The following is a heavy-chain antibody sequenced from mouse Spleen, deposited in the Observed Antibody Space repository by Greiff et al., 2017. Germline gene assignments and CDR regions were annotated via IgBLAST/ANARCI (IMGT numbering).Heavy chain of an antibody. CDR1: GYTFTSYW. Sequence: QVQLKESGAELVMPGASVKLSCKASGYTFTSYWMHWVKQRPGQGLEWIGEIDPSDSYTNYNQKFKGKATLTVDKSSSTAYMQLSSLTSEDSAVYYCAYDYGGFAYWGQGTLVTVSA. D-gene: IGHD2-4*01. J-gene: IGHJ3*01. V-gene: IGHV1-69*01. CDR2: IDPSDSYT. CDR3: AYDYGGFAY.